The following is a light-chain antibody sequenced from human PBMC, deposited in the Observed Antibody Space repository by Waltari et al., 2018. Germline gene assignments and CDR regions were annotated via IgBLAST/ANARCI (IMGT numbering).Light chain of an antibody. CDR2: GNR. J-gene: IGLJ2*01. V-gene: IGLV1-40*01. CDR3: QSYDSSLSGVV. Sequence: QSVLTQPPSVSGAPGQRVTISCPGSRANIGAGDAVHWYQQLPGTAPKLLHDGNRNRPSGVPDRFSGSKSCTSASLAIAGLQAEDEADYYCQSYDSSLSGVVFGGGTKLTVL. CDR1: RANIGAGDA.